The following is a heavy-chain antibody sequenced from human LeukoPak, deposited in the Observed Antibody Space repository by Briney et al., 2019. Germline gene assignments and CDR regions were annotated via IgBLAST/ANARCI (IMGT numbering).Heavy chain of an antibody. Sequence: SETLSLTCTVSGGSISSYYWSWIRQPPGKGLEWIGYIYYSGSTNYNPSLKSRVTISVDTSKNQFSLKLSSVTAADTAAYYCARAYYYYMDVWGKGTTVTISS. CDR3: ARAYYYYMDV. CDR2: IYYSGST. CDR1: GGSISSYY. J-gene: IGHJ6*03. V-gene: IGHV4-59*01.